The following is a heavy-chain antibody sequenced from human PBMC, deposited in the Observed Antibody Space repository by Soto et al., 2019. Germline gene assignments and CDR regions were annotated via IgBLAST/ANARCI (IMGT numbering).Heavy chain of an antibody. CDR3: ARDPWAADY. J-gene: IGHJ4*02. D-gene: IGHD3-16*01. CDR2: IYSGGST. Sequence: GGSLRLSCAASGFTVSTKYMSWVRQAPGKGLEWISVIYSGGSTFYADSVRGRFTISRDNSKNTVNLQMNSLRAEDTAVYYCARDPWAADYWGQGTLVTVSS. V-gene: IGHV3-66*01. CDR1: GFTVSTKY.